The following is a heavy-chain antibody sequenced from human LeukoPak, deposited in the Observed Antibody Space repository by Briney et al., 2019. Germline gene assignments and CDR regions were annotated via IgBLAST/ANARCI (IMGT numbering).Heavy chain of an antibody. CDR2: ISGSGGST. V-gene: IGHV3-23*01. CDR3: AKDRSSSWCGDWFDP. D-gene: IGHD6-13*01. CDR1: GFTFSSYA. Sequence: GGSLRLSCAASGFTFSSYAMSWVRQAPGKGLEWVSAISGSGGSTYYADSVTGRFTISRDNSKNTLYLQMNTLRAEDTAVYYCAKDRSSSWCGDWFDPWGQGTLVTVSS. J-gene: IGHJ5*02.